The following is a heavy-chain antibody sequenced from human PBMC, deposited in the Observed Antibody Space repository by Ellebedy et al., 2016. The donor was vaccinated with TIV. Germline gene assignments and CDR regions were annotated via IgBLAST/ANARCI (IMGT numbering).Heavy chain of an antibody. CDR1: GFTFGSYA. Sequence: GESLKISCAASGFTFGSYAMSWVRHIPGKGLEWVSGIGGVGTVTYYADSVRGRFTISRDNSKDTLYLQMNSLRAEDTAVYYCARDIGFSGTMIDWGQGTLVTVSS. V-gene: IGHV3-23*01. CDR2: IGGVGTVT. J-gene: IGHJ4*02. CDR3: ARDIGFSGTMID. D-gene: IGHD3-22*01.